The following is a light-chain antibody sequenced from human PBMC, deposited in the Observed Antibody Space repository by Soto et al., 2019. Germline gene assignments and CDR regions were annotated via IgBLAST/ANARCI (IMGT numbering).Light chain of an antibody. Sequence: DIQMTQSPSTLSASVGDRVTITCRASQSINSWLAWYQQKPGKAPKLLIYKASSLESGVPSRFSGSGSGTEFTLTISSLQPDDFATYFCQQCDNYLHTFGQGTKLEIK. CDR1: QSINSW. CDR2: KAS. V-gene: IGKV1-5*03. CDR3: QQCDNYLHT. J-gene: IGKJ2*01.